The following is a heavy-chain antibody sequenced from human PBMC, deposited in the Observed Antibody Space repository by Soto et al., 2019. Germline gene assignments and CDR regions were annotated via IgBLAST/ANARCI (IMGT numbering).Heavy chain of an antibody. CDR1: GGSISSSSYY. Sequence: PETLSLTCTVSGGSISSSSYYWGWIRQPPGEGLERIGIIYHSGSTYYNPSLKSRVTISVDTSKNQFSLKLISVTAADTAVYYCAAYCGGDCYHLDYWGQGTLVTVSS. V-gene: IGHV4-39*01. CDR3: AAYCGGDCYHLDY. J-gene: IGHJ4*02. D-gene: IGHD2-21*02. CDR2: IYHSGST.